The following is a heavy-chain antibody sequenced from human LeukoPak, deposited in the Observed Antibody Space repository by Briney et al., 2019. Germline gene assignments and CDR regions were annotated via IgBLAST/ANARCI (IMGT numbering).Heavy chain of an antibody. Sequence: SETLSLTCTVSGGSISSYYWSWIRQPPGKGLEWLGYIYYSGSTYYSPSLKSRVTISLDTSRNQFSLKLNSVTAADTAVYYCAKSNGYGLVDIWGQGTMVTVSS. J-gene: IGHJ3*02. D-gene: IGHD3-10*01. V-gene: IGHV4-59*12. CDR3: AKSNGYGLVDI. CDR2: IYYSGST. CDR1: GGSISSYY.